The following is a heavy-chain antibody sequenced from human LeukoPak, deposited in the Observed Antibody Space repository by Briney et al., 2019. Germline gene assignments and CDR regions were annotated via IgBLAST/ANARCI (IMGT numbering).Heavy chain of an antibody. D-gene: IGHD1-1*01. Sequence: GGSLRLSCAASGFSFTNHGMHWVRQAPGKGLEWVAIIWYDGSKKYYADSVKGRFTISRDNSKNTLSLQMNSLRVEDTAVYYCAKDWGTSGTTGWMFEYRGQGTLVTVSS. CDR3: AKDWGTSGTTGWMFEY. J-gene: IGHJ4*02. V-gene: IGHV3-33*06. CDR1: GFSFTNHG. CDR2: IWYDGSKK.